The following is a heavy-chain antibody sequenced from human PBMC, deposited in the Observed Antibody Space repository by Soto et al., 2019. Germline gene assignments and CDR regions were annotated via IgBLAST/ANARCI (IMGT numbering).Heavy chain of an antibody. Sequence: PGGSLSLSCAASGFTFTRYSMNWVRQAPGKGLEWVPSISSTTNYIYYGDSMKGRFTISRDNAKNSLYLEMNSLRAEDTAVYYCARESEDLTSNFDYWGQGTLVTVSS. CDR1: GFTFTRYS. CDR3: ARESEDLTSNFDY. CDR2: ISSTTNYI. J-gene: IGHJ4*02. V-gene: IGHV3-21*06.